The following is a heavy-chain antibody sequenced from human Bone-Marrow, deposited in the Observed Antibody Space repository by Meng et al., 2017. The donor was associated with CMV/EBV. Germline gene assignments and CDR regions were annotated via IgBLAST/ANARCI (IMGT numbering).Heavy chain of an antibody. CDR3: ASTHPRGREIAIVVVPAAYDAFDI. V-gene: IGHV1-8*03. D-gene: IGHD2-2*01. Sequence: ASVKVSCKASGYTFTSYDINWVRQATGQGLEWMGWMNPNSGNTGYAQKFQGRVTITRNTSISTAYMELSSLRSEDTAVYYCASTHPRGREIAIVVVPAAYDAFDIWGQGTMVTVSS. J-gene: IGHJ3*02. CDR2: MNPNSGNT. CDR1: GYTFTSYD.